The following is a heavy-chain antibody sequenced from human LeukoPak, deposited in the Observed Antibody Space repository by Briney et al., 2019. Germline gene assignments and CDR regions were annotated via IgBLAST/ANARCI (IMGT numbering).Heavy chain of an antibody. CDR1: EYTFTGYY. J-gene: IGHJ4*02. Sequence: ASVKVSCKASEYTFTGYYMHWVRQAPGQVREWMGRIKSYSGGTNYAQKFQVKVTMTRDTSISTAYMELSRLRSDDTAVYYCASGSFDYWGQGTLVTVSS. V-gene: IGHV1-2*06. CDR2: IKSYSGGT. CDR3: ASGSFDY.